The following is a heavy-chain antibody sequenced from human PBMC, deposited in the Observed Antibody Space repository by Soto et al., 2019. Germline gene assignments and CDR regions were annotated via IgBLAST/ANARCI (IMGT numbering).Heavy chain of an antibody. J-gene: IGHJ6*02. Sequence: QVQLQESGPGLVEASQTLSLTCTVSGATISSGGFYWSWIRQRPGKGLEWIGHIYYTGSTYYNPSLNSRVTISVDMSRNQFSLKSRSVTAADTAKYFCARDDSFYGEPGYGMNVWGQGTTVTVSS. CDR3: ARDDSFYGEPGYGMNV. V-gene: IGHV4-31*03. CDR1: GATISSGGFY. CDR2: IYYTGST. D-gene: IGHD4-17*01.